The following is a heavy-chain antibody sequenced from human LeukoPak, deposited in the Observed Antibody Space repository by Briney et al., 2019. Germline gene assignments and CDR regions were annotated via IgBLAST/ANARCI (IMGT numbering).Heavy chain of an antibody. CDR2: INPNSGVT. D-gene: IGHD2-21*01. J-gene: IGHJ4*02. CDR1: GYRSTGYY. V-gene: IGHV1-2*02. Sequence: ASVKVSFKASGYRSTGYYMHWVRQAPGQGLEWMGWINPNSGVTKFAQKFQGRVIMTRDTSTSTAYMELTRLTSDDTAVYYCARHGDGGCSHGWGQGTRVTVSS. CDR3: ARHGDGGCSHG.